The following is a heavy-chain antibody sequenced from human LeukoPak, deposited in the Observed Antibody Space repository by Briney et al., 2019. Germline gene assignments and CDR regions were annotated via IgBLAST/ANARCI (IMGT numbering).Heavy chain of an antibody. Sequence: SETLSLTCTVSGGSISSYYWSWIRQPAGKGLEWIGRIYTSGSTSYNSSLKSRVTMSVDTSKNQFSLKLSSVTAADTAVYYCARHERSMVTFGGEFDYWGQGTLVTVSS. CDR1: GGSISSYY. CDR2: IYTSGST. J-gene: IGHJ4*02. CDR3: ARHERSMVTFGGEFDY. D-gene: IGHD3-16*01. V-gene: IGHV4-4*07.